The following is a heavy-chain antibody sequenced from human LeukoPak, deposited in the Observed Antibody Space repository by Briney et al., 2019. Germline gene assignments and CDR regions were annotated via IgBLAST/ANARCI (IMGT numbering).Heavy chain of an antibody. CDR1: GFTFSNYW. D-gene: IGHD5-24*01. CDR3: ARASDPWLQLT. J-gene: IGHJ5*02. CDR2: IKQDGSEK. Sequence: GGSLRLSCAASGFTFSNYWTIWVRQAPGKGLEWVGNIKQDGSEKRYADSVRGGFTISRDNAQTSLYLQMNSLRAEDTAVYYCARASDPWLQLTWGQGTLVTVSS. V-gene: IGHV3-7*05.